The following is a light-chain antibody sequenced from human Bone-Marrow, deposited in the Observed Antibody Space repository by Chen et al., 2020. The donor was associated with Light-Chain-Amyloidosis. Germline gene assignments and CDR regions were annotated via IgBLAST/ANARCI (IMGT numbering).Light chain of an antibody. J-gene: IGLJ2*01. Sequence: SYDLPQQPSVSVSPGQTARITCSGDDLPTKYAYWYQQKPGQAPVLVIHRDTERPSGISERFSGSSSGTTATLTISGVQAEDEADYHCQSADSSGTYEVIFGGGTKLTVL. CDR2: RDT. V-gene: IGLV3-25*03. CDR3: QSADSSGTYEVI. CDR1: DLPTKY.